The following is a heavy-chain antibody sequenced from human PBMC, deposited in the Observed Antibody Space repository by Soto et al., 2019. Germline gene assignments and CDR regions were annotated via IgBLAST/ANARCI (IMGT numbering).Heavy chain of an antibody. CDR1: GGTFSSYA. CDR3: ARGRDGYNVYYYGMDV. CDR2: IIPIFGTA. J-gene: IGHJ6*02. D-gene: IGHD5-12*01. V-gene: IGHV1-69*06. Sequence: SVKVSCKASGGTFSSYAISWVRQAPGQGLEWMGGIIPIFGTANYAQKFQGRVTVTADKSTSTAYMELSSLRSEDTAEYYCARGRDGYNVYYYGMDVWGQGTTVTVSS.